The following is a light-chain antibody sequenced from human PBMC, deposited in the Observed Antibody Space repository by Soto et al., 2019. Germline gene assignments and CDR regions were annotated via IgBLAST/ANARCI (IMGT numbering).Light chain of an antibody. Sequence: DIQMTQSPSAMSASVGDRVNITCRASQSISSWLAWYQQKPGKAPKLLIYDASSLESGVPSRFSGSGFGTEFILTISSLQPDDFATYWCQHYGGMWTFGQGTKVDIK. CDR1: QSISSW. J-gene: IGKJ1*01. V-gene: IGKV1-5*01. CDR2: DAS. CDR3: QHYGGMWT.